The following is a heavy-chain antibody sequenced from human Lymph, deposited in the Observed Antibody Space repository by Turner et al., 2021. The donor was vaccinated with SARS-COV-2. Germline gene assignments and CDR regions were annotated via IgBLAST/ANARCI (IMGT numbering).Heavy chain of an antibody. D-gene: IGHD3-16*01. Sequence: QVQRVESGGGVVQPGRSLRLSCAASGFTFSSSGMHWVRQAPGKGLAWVAVIWYDGSNKYYADSVKGRFTITRDNSKNTLYLQMNGLRAEDTAVYYCARHNGGRLDYWGQGTLVTVSS. CDR3: ARHNGGRLDY. CDR2: IWYDGSNK. J-gene: IGHJ4*02. V-gene: IGHV3-33*01. CDR1: GFTFSSSG.